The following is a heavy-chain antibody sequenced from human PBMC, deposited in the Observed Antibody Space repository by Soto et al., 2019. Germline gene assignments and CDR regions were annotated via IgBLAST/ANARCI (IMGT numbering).Heavy chain of an antibody. Sequence: ASVKVSCKVSGYTLTELSMHWVRQAPGKGLEWMGGFDPEDGEAIYAQKFQGRVTMTEDTSTDTAYMELSSLRSEDTAVYYCATVGYYDSSALDAFDIWGQGTMVTVSS. CDR2: FDPEDGEA. CDR1: GYTLTELS. CDR3: ATVGYYDSSALDAFDI. V-gene: IGHV1-24*01. D-gene: IGHD3-22*01. J-gene: IGHJ3*02.